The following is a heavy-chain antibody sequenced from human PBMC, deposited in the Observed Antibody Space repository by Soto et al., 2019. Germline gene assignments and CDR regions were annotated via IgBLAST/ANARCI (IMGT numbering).Heavy chain of an antibody. V-gene: IGHV4-31*03. CDR2: TSNSGST. D-gene: IGHD3-16*01. J-gene: IGHJ4*02. CDR1: GGSITSTSYY. CDR3: ARGGSSSKVQY. Sequence: QVQLQESGPGLVKPSQTLSLACTVSGGSITSTSYYWSWIRQHPGEGLEWIGFTSNSGSTSYNPSLNSRVTISLDTSSNQFSLNLESVTAADTAVHYCARGGSSSKVQYLGQGTLVTVSS.